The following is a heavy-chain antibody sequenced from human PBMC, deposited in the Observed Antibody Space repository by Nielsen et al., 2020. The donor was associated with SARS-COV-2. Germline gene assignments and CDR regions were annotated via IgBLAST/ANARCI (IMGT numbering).Heavy chain of an antibody. V-gene: IGHV3-11*03. J-gene: IGHJ4*02. D-gene: IGHD3-10*01. Sequence: GGSLRLSCEVSGFMFSNYWMTWIRQAPGKGLECVSYISGSGSYTKYADSVTGRFTISRDNAKNSLYLQMNSLRAEDTALYYCARKYGSGAIDYWGQGTLVTVSS. CDR1: GFMFSNYW. CDR3: ARKYGSGAIDY. CDR2: ISGSGSYT.